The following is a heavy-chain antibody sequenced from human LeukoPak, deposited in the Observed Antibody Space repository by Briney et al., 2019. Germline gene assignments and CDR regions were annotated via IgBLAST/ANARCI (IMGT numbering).Heavy chain of an antibody. D-gene: IGHD1-26*01. J-gene: IGHJ4*02. CDR2: IYHSGGT. V-gene: IGHV4-30-2*01. Sequence: SETLSLTCAVTADSISSGGYSWSWIRQPPGMALEWIGNIYHSGGTHHNPSLKSRVTMSVDRSKNQFSLKLTSVTAADTAVYYCARGGVGATTGTYDSWGQGIPVTVSS. CDR3: ARGGVGATTGTYDS. CDR1: ADSISSGGYS.